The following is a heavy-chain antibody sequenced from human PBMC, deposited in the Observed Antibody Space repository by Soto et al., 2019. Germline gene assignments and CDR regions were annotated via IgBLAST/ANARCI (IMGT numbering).Heavy chain of an antibody. CDR2: ITWNSGNI. J-gene: IGHJ4*01. V-gene: IGHV3-9*01. CDR3: VKDSYADFHRVLSTAEYFFDY. CDR1: GFTFADYA. D-gene: IGHD2-2*01. Sequence: EVQLVESGGGLVRPGRSLRLACTASGFTFADYAMHWVRQAPGRGLEWVSGITWNSGNIAYADSVKGRFTIARDDDNKSLYLQMNSLRPEDTALYYCVKDSYADFHRVLSTAEYFFDYWGHGTLVTVSS.